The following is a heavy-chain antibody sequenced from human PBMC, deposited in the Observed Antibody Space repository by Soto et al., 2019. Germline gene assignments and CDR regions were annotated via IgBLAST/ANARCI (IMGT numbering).Heavy chain of an antibody. CDR1: GYTFTNYG. CDR2: ISGYNGNT. V-gene: IGHV1-18*01. Sequence: QVQLVQSGVEVKKPGASVKVSCKASGYTFTNYGITWVRQAPGQGLEWLGWISGYNGNTNYAQKFQGRVTMTTDTSKTTAYRDLRSLRYDETAVYYVARGGRFPGADTDYWGQGTLLTVSS. CDR3: ARGGRFPGADTDY. J-gene: IGHJ4*02. D-gene: IGHD3-16*01.